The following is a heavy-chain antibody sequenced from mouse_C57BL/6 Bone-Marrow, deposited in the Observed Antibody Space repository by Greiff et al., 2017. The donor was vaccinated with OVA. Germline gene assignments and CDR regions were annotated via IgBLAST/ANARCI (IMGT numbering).Heavy chain of an antibody. CDR2: IDPENGDT. V-gene: IGHV14-4*01. J-gene: IGHJ2*01. CDR3: TATGTDY. D-gene: IGHD4-1*01. Sequence: VQLQQSGAELVRPGASVKLSCTASGFNIKDDYMHWVKQRPEQGLEWIGWIDPENGDTEYASKFQGKATITADTSSTTAYLQLSSLTSEDTAVYYCTATGTDYWGQGTTLTVSS. CDR1: GFNIKDDY.